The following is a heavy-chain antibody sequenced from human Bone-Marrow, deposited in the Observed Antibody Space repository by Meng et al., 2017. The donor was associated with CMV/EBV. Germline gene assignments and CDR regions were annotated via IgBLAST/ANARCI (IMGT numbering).Heavy chain of an antibody. CDR1: GGTFSSYA. V-gene: IGHV1-69*10. J-gene: IGHJ6*02. D-gene: IGHD2-2*01. Sequence: SVKVSCKASGGTFSSYAISWVRQAPEQGLEWMGGIIPILGIANYAQKFQGRVTITADKSTSTAYMELSSLRSEDTAVYYCASRYCSSTSCQPYYYYYGMDVWVQGTTVTVSS. CDR2: IIPILGIA. CDR3: ASRYCSSTSCQPYYYYYGMDV.